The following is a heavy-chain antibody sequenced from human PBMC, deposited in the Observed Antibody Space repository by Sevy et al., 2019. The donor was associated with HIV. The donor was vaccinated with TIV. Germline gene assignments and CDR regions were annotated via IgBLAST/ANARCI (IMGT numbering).Heavy chain of an antibody. J-gene: IGHJ5*01. D-gene: IGHD1-1*01. V-gene: IGHV3-33*01. CDR1: GFTFRSFS. Sequence: GGSLRLSCVASGFTFRSFSMHWVRQAPGKGLEWVAAIWYDGRTERYADSVQGRFTISSYNSKKTLHLQMNSLRAEDTALYYCARDAARVIVPTAGFDSWGQGTLVTVSS. CDR3: ARDAARVIVPTAGFDS. CDR2: IWYDGRTE.